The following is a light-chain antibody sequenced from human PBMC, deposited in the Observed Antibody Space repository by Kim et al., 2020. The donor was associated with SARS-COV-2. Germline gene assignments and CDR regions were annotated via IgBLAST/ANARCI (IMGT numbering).Light chain of an antibody. V-gene: IGLV3-19*01. CDR1: SLRSYY. Sequence: SYELTQDPAVSVALGQTVRITCQGDSLRSYYASWYQQKPGQAPALVIYDKNKRPSGIPDRFSGSSSGNTASLTITGAQAEDEGDYYCNSLDSGGNPLFGGVTKLTVL. CDR3: NSLDSGGNPL. CDR2: DKN. J-gene: IGLJ2*01.